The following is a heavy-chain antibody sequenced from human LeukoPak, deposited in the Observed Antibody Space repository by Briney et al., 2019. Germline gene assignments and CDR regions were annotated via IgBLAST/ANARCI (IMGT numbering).Heavy chain of an antibody. CDR2: IYYSGST. Sequence: SETLSLTCTVSGGSISSYYWSWIRQPPGKGLEWIGYIYYSGSTNYNPSLKSRVTISVDTSKNQFSLKLSSVTAADTAVYYCARGKGYDTNRWGQGTLVTVSS. V-gene: IGHV4-59*01. CDR1: GGSISSYY. CDR3: ARGKGYDTNR. J-gene: IGHJ5*02. D-gene: IGHD3-22*01.